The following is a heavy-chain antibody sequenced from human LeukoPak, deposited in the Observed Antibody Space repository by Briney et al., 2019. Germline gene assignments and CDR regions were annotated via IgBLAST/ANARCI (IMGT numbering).Heavy chain of an antibody. D-gene: IGHD2-2*01. Sequence: GASVKVSCKASGYTFTSYGISWVRQAPGQGLEWMGGIIPIFGTANYAQKFQGRVTITADESTSTAYMELSSLRSEDTAVYYCARGYCSSTSCGFDYWGQGTLVTVSS. CDR3: ARGYCSSTSCGFDY. CDR1: GYTFTSYG. CDR2: IIPIFGTA. J-gene: IGHJ4*02. V-gene: IGHV1-69*13.